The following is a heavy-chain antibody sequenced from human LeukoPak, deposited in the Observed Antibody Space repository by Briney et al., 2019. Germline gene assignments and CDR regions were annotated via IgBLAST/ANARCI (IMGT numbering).Heavy chain of an antibody. D-gene: IGHD6-13*01. J-gene: IGHJ4*02. V-gene: IGHV3-15*01. CDR3: TTDLPAAGTTFFY. CDR2: IKSKTDGGTT. CDR1: GFTFSNAW. Sequence: PGGSLRLSCAASGFTFSNAWMSWVRQAPGKGLEWVGRIKSKTDGGTTDYAAPVKGRFTISRDDSKNTLYLQMNSLKTEDTAVYYCTTDLPAAGTTFFYWGQGTLVTVSS.